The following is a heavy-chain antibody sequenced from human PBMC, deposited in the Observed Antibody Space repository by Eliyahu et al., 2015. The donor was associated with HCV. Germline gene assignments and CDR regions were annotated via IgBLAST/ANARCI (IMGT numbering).Heavy chain of an antibody. CDR1: GXPSGGGGYY. CDR2: IHYTGNT. D-gene: IGHD3-3*01. Sequence: QVQLQESGPGLVKPSQTLSLTCTXSGXPSGGGGYYWTWIRQHPGKGLGGIGYIHYTGNTHYNPSLKGRITISVDTSKNRFSLKLTSVTAADTAVYYCAGFGVDNAGYYWGQGTLVTVSS. J-gene: IGHJ4*02. CDR3: AGFGVDNAGYY. V-gene: IGHV4-31*03.